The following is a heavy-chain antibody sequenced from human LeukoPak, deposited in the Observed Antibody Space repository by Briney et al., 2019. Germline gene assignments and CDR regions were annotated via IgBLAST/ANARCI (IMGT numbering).Heavy chain of an antibody. J-gene: IGHJ4*02. V-gene: IGHV5-51*01. CDR2: VYPADSDT. CDR3: ARHLIRGIAVANIDY. CDR1: GYSFTSYW. Sequence: LGESLKISCKGSGYSFTSYWIGWVRQMPGKGLEWMGIVYPADSDTRYSPSFQGQVTISADKSISTAYLQWSSLKASDTAMYYCARHLIRGIAVANIDYWGQGTLVTVPS. D-gene: IGHD6-19*01.